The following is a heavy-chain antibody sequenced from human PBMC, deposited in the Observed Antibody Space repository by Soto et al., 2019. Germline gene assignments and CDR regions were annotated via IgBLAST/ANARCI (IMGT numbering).Heavy chain of an antibody. CDR1: GGSISSNY. CDR2: ISSSGYT. D-gene: IGHD4-17*01. Sequence: PSETLSLTFTVRGGSISSNYWSWIRQPPGKGLEWIGYISSSGYTNYSASLKSRITISIDTSKNQFSLKLTSVTAADTAVYYCASLHGARFDPWGQGTLVTVSS. J-gene: IGHJ5*02. V-gene: IGHV4-4*08. CDR3: ASLHGARFDP.